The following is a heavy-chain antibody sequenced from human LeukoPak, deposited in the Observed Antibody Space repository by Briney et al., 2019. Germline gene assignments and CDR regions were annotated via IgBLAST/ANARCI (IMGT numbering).Heavy chain of an antibody. J-gene: IGHJ4*02. CDR3: AKDAAYYYDSSGQFDY. CDR2: IRYDGSNK. D-gene: IGHD3-22*01. CDR1: GFTFSSYG. V-gene: IGHV3-30*02. Sequence: GGSLSLFCAASGFTFSSYGMHWVRQAPGKGLEWGAFIRYDGSNKYYADSVKGRFTISRDNSKNTLYLQMNSLRAEDTAVYYCAKDAAYYYDSSGQFDYWGQGTLVTVSS.